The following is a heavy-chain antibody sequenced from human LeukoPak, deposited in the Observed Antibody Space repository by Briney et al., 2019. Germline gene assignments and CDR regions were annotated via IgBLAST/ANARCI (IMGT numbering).Heavy chain of an antibody. V-gene: IGHV3-21*01. Sequence: PGGSLRLSCAASGFTCSSYRMNWVRQAPGKGLEWVSYISSSSNYIYYADSVKGRFTISRDNAKNSLYLQMNSLRAEDTAVYYCAPTGTVTTIAYWGQGTLVTVSS. D-gene: IGHD4-17*01. CDR2: ISSSSNYI. J-gene: IGHJ4*02. CDR1: GFTCSSYR. CDR3: APTGTVTTIAY.